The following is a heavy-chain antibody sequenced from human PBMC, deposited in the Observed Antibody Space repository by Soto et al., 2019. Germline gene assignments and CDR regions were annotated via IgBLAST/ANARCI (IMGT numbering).Heavy chain of an antibody. Sequence: HPGGSLRLSCAASGFTFSSYWMSWVRQAPGKGLEWVANIKQDGSEKYYVDAVKGRFTISRDNAKNSLYLQMNSLRAEDTAVYYCARDPLYCSSTSCYRWFDYWGQGTLVTVSS. CDR1: GFTFSSYW. CDR3: ARDPLYCSSTSCYRWFDY. V-gene: IGHV3-7*01. J-gene: IGHJ4*02. CDR2: IKQDGSEK. D-gene: IGHD2-2*01.